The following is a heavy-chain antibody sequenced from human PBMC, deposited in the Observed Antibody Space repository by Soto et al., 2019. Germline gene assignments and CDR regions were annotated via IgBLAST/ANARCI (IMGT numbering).Heavy chain of an antibody. Sequence: QVQLQESGPGLVKPSQTLSLTCTVSGGSISSGGYYWSWIRQHPGKGLEWIGYIYYSGSTYYNPSVKSRVTIFVDTSKNQFSLKLSSVTAADTAVFYGARVRVLWFGEFLYSWFDPWGQGTLVTVSS. CDR2: IYYSGST. V-gene: IGHV4-31*03. J-gene: IGHJ5*02. CDR1: GGSISSGGYY. D-gene: IGHD3-10*01. CDR3: ARVRVLWFGEFLYSWFDP.